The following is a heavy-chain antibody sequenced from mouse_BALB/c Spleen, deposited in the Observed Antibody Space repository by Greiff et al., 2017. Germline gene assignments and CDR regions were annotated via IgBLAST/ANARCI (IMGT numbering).Heavy chain of an antibody. CDR1: GFTFSSYA. CDR2: ISSGGST. J-gene: IGHJ4*01. CDR3: ARGGGYSDAMDY. V-gene: IGHV5-6-5*01. D-gene: IGHD2-3*01. Sequence: EVKLVESGGGLVKPGGSLKLSCAASGFTFSSYAMSWVRQTPEKRLEWVASISSGGSTYYPDSVKGRFTISRDNARNILYLQMSSLRSEDTAMYYCARGGGYSDAMDYWGQGTSVTVAA.